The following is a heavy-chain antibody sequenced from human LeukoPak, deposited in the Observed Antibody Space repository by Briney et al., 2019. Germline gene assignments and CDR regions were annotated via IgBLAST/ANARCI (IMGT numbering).Heavy chain of an antibody. CDR2: IYYSGDT. Sequence: SETLSLTCTVSGGSISSSSYYWGWIRQPPGKGLESIGSIYYSGDTYYNPSLKSRVTISVDTSKNQFSLKLSSVTAADTAVYYCARVGPLEKEPFDRDYYYYGMDVWGQGTTVTVSS. J-gene: IGHJ6*02. CDR3: ARVGPLEKEPFDRDYYYYGMDV. D-gene: IGHD1-1*01. CDR1: GGSISSSSYY. V-gene: IGHV4-39*07.